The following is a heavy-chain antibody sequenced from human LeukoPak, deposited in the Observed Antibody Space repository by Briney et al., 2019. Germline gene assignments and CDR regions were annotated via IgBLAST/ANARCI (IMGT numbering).Heavy chain of an antibody. Sequence: PSETLSLTCTASGGSISSGSYYWSWIRQSAGERPEYIGRINFSGTTNHNPSLRSRVTLSMDTSKNQVSLDLSAVTAADTAVYYCAKLLLPASKGAFIIWGLGTLVTVSS. J-gene: IGHJ3*02. D-gene: IGHD2-2*01. CDR1: GGSISSGSYY. CDR3: AKLLLPASKGAFII. CDR2: INFSGTT. V-gene: IGHV4-61*02.